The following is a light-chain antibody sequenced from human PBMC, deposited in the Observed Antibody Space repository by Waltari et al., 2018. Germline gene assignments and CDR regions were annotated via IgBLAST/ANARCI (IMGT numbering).Light chain of an antibody. CDR2: AGS. CDR1: SRDVGNYNL. J-gene: IGLJ1*01. Sequence: QSALTQPASVSGSPGQSITIPCTGTSRDVGNYNLFSWYQQHPGKAPKLMISAGSKRPSGVSNRFSGSKSGNTASLTISGLQAEDEADYYCCSYAGSSTYVFGTGTKVTVL. V-gene: IGLV2-23*01. CDR3: CSYAGSSTYV.